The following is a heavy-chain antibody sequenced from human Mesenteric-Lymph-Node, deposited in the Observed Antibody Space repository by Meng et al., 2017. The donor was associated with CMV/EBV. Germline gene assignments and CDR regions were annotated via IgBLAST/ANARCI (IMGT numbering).Heavy chain of an antibody. V-gene: IGHV4-61*08. Sequence: GSLRLSCTVSGDSVSNNDYYWSWFRQPPGKGPEWIGYIYYGGTTNYHPSLRGRVTISVDTTKNQFSLNLNSVTAADTAVYYCARGQQGFDPWGQGTLVTVSS. CDR1: GDSVSNNDYY. J-gene: IGHJ5*02. CDR2: IYYGGTT. CDR3: ARGQQGFDP.